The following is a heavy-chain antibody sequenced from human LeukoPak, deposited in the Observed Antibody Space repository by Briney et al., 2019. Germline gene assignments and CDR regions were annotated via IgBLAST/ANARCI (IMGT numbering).Heavy chain of an antibody. CDR2: IYHSGST. CDR1: GGSISSYY. CDR3: ARYLAAAAYFDY. V-gene: IGHV4-59*12. D-gene: IGHD6-13*01. Sequence: SETLSLTCTVSGGSISSYYWSWIRQPPGKGLEWIGYIYHSGSTYYNPSLKSRVTISVDRSKNQFSLKLSSVTAADTAVYYCARYLAAAAYFDYWGQGTLVTVSS. J-gene: IGHJ4*02.